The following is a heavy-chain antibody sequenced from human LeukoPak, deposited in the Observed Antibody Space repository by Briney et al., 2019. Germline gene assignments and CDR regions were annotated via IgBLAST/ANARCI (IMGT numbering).Heavy chain of an antibody. CDR2: IYYSGTT. J-gene: IGHJ4*02. CDR3: ASLRWPQFNSYYFDF. V-gene: IGHV4-39*01. D-gene: IGHD5-24*01. CDR1: RGSISSSSYY. Sequence: SETLSLTCTVSRGSISSSSYYWGWIRQPPGKGLEWIGTIYYSGTTYYNPSLKSRVIISVDTSKNQFSLKLNSVTAADTAVYYCASLRWPQFNSYYFDFWGQGTLVTVSS.